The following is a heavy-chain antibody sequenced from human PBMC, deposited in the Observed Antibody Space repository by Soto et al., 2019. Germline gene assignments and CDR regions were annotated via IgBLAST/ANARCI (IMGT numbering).Heavy chain of an antibody. CDR1: GFTVSSNY. CDR3: ARGHPSSYYDFWSGYSGAFDI. J-gene: IGHJ3*02. Sequence: GGSLRLSCAASGFTVSSNYMSWVRQAPGKGLEWVSVIYSGGSTYYADSVKGRFTISRHNSKNTLYLQMNSLRAEDTAVYYCARGHPSSYYDFWSGYSGAFDIWGQGTMVTVSS. CDR2: IYSGGST. V-gene: IGHV3-53*04. D-gene: IGHD3-3*01.